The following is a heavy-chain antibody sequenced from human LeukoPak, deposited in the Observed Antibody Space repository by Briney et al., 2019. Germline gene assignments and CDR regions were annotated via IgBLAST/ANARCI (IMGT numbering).Heavy chain of an antibody. CDR1: GFTVSTNY. CDR3: TRTSSGWYSY. CDR2: IYSDGST. J-gene: IGHJ4*02. V-gene: IGHV3-66*01. D-gene: IGHD6-19*01. Sequence: GGSLRLSCAASGFTVSTNYMNWVRQAPGKGLEWVSIIYSDGSTNYADSVKGRFTISRDNSKNTLYLQMNSLRAEDTAVYYCTRTSSGWYSYWGQGTLVTVSS.